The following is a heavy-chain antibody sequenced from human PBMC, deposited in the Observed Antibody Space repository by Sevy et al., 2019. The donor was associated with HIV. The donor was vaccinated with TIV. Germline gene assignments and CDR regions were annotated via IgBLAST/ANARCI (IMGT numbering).Heavy chain of an antibody. V-gene: IGHV1-2*02. J-gene: IGHJ4*02. CDR1: GYTFTGYY. D-gene: IGHD6-13*01. CDR2: INPNSGGT. Sequence: ASVKVSCKASGYTFTGYYMHWVRQAPGQGLEWMGWINPNSGGTDYAQKFQGRVTMTRATSISIAYMELSRLRSDATAVYFCAKDRWGIAAAGPEVFDYWGQGALVTVSS. CDR3: AKDRWGIAAAGPEVFDY.